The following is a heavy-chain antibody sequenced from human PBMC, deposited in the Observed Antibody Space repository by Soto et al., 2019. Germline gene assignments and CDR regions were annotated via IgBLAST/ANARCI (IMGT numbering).Heavy chain of an antibody. CDR1: GGTFTSYA. D-gene: IGHD5-12*01. CDR2: IIPSCGTT. J-gene: IGHJ4*02. CDR3: ARGYSSWMATTFFDY. Sequence: SVKVSSKASGGTFTSYAISWVRQAPGQGLEWMGRIIPSCGTTNYAQKFQGRVTMTRDASTSTVYMELSSLRSEDTAVYYCARGYSSWMATTFFDYWGQGTLVTVSS. V-gene: IGHV1-69*05.